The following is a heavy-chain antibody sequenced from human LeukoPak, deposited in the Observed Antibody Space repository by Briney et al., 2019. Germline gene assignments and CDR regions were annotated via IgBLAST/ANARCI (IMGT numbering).Heavy chain of an antibody. CDR2: ISSSTSYI. CDR3: ASPPGYYDFWSGYEYYYYMDV. J-gene: IGHJ6*03. CDR1: GFIFSTYS. Sequence: GGSLRLSCAASGFIFSTYSMNWVRQAPGKGLEWVSSISSSTSYIYYADSVKGRFTISRDNAKNSLYLQMNSLRAEDTAVYYCASPPGYYDFWSGYEYYYYMDVWGKGTTVTVSS. D-gene: IGHD3-3*01. V-gene: IGHV3-21*01.